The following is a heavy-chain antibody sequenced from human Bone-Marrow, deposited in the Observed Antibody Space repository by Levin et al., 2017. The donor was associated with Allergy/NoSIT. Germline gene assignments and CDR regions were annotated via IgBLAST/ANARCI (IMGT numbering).Heavy chain of an antibody. V-gene: IGHV3-23*01. Sequence: GASVKVSCAASGFTFSSYAMSWVRQAPGKGLEWVSAISGSGGSTYYADSVKGRFTISRDNSKNTLYLQMNSLRAEDTAVYYCAKGTRGGVDGGVRGVDTAMVTTDPDYDGMDVWGQGTTVTVSS. CDR2: ISGSGGST. CDR3: AKGTRGGVDGGVRGVDTAMVTTDPDYDGMDV. J-gene: IGHJ6*02. CDR1: GFTFSSYA. D-gene: IGHD5-18*01.